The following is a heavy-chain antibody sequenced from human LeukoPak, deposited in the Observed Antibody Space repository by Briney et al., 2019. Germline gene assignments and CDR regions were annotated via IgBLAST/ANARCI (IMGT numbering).Heavy chain of an antibody. Sequence: GGSLRLSCAASGFTFSSYAMSWVRQAPGKGLEWVSVISGSGGSTYYADSVKGRFTISRDNSKNTLYLQMNSLRAEDTAVYYCAKELVAGPYYYYGMDVWGQGTTVTVSS. J-gene: IGHJ6*02. D-gene: IGHD2-15*01. CDR2: ISGSGGST. CDR1: GFTFSSYA. CDR3: AKELVAGPYYYYGMDV. V-gene: IGHV3-23*01.